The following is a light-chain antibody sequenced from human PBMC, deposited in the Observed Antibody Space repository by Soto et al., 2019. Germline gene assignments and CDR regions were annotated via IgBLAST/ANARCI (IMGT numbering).Light chain of an antibody. CDR1: SSDVGRYNY. CDR2: DVT. Sequence: QSALTQPASVSVSPAQSITIFCTGTSSDVGRYNYVSWYQQYPGRAPKLIIFDVTNRPSGVSPRFSGSKSGNTASLTISGLQAADEADYYCNSYTGTSARYAFGTGTKVTVL. CDR3: NSYTGTSARYA. J-gene: IGLJ1*01. V-gene: IGLV2-14*03.